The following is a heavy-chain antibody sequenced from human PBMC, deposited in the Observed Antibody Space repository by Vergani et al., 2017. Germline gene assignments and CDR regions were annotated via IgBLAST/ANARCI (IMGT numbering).Heavy chain of an antibody. CDR2: LNPTTGHT. D-gene: IGHD2-21*01. CDR1: GYIFKNYY. Sequence: VQLVQSGAEVRKPGASVTVSCTASGYIFKNYYIHWLRLAPGQAFEWMGILNPTTGHTTSAQKFMGRVDMTRDPSTDTSTRTVQMTLSSLRSEDTAVYYCARSIGYCAGATCRAYYFDHWGQGTRVTVSS. CDR3: ARSIGYCAGATCRAYYFDH. V-gene: IGHV1-46*02. J-gene: IGHJ5*02.